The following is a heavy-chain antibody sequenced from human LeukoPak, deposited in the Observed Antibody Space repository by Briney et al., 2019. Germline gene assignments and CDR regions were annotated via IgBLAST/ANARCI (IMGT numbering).Heavy chain of an antibody. J-gene: IGHJ4*02. D-gene: IGHD3-22*01. Sequence: PSETLSLTCTVSGGSISISSYYWGWIRQPPGKGLEWIVSIYDSGSTYYNPSLNSRVTISVDTSKNQFSLTLSSVTAADTAVYYCARHPNTRGWSIYYYDSSGYYPDYWGQGTLVTVSS. V-gene: IGHV4-39*01. CDR2: IYDSGST. CDR3: ARHPNTRGWSIYYYDSSGYYPDY. CDR1: GGSISISSYY.